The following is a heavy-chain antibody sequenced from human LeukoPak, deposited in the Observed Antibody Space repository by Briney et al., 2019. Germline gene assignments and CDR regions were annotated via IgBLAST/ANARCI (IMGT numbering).Heavy chain of an antibody. D-gene: IGHD5-24*01. CDR3: ARGDGYNYNWYFDL. CDR1: GFTFSSYA. V-gene: IGHV3-30-3*01. Sequence: GRSLRLSCAASGFTFSSYAMHWVRQAPGKGLEWVAVISYDGSNKYYADSVKGRFTISRDNSKNTLYLQMNSLRAEDTAVYYCARGDGYNYNWYFDLWGRGTLVTVS. CDR2: ISYDGSNK. J-gene: IGHJ2*01.